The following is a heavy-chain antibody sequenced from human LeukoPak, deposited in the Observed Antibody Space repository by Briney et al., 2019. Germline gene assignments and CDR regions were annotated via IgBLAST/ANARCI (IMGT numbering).Heavy chain of an antibody. D-gene: IGHD3-10*01. CDR2: ISGYDNTL. CDR1: GFSFSDNG. J-gene: IGHJ4*02. CDR3: ARVPKQRLFLLWFSDL. V-gene: IGHV3-21*01. Sequence: PGGSLRVSCRASGFSFSDNGMKWVRQAPGKGLEWVSSISGYDNTLYYEDSVRGRFTISRDNATDSVFLQMSSLRAEDTAIYYCARVPKQRLFLLWFSDLWGQGTPVIVS.